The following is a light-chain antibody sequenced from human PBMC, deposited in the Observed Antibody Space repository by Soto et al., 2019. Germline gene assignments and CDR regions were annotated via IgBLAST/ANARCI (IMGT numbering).Light chain of an antibody. V-gene: IGKV3-15*01. CDR3: QQRSNWPAWT. Sequence: EIVRTQSPATLSVSPGERATLSCRASQSVSSNLAWYQQKPGQAPRLLIYGASTRATGIPARFSGSGSGTDFTLTISSLEPEDFAVYYCQQRSNWPAWTFGQGTKVDIK. J-gene: IGKJ1*01. CDR1: QSVSSN. CDR2: GAS.